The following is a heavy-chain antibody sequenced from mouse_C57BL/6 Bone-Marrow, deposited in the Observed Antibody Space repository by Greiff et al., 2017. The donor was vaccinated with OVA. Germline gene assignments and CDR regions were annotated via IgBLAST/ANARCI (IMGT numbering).Heavy chain of an antibody. D-gene: IGHD2-1*01. CDR3: ARHYGNYPYYYAMDY. CDR2: IYWDDYK. CDR1: GFSLSTSGMG. Sequence: QVTLKESGPGILQSSQTLSLTCSFSGFSLSTSGMGVSWIRQPSGKGLEWLAHIYWDDYKRYNPSLKSRLTISKDTSRNQVFLKITSVDTADTATYYCARHYGNYPYYYAMDYWGQGTSVTVSS. V-gene: IGHV8-12*01. J-gene: IGHJ4*01.